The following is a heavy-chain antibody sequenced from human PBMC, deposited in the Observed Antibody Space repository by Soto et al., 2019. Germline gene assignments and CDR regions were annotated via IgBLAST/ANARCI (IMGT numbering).Heavy chain of an antibody. D-gene: IGHD6-13*01. J-gene: IGHJ4*02. V-gene: IGHV3-11*05. CDR3: ARGRGAAADYFDF. CDR2: ISSSTSHT. Sequence: QVQLVESGGGLVKPGGSLRLSCAVSGFTFSDYYMTWIRQAPGKGLVWVSYISSSTSHTNYADSVKGRFTISRDNAKNSLFPQMNSLRAEDTAVYYCARGRGAAADYFDFWGQGTLVTVSS. CDR1: GFTFSDYY.